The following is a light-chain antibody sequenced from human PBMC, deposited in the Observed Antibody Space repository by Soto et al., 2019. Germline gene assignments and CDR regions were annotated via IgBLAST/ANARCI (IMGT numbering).Light chain of an antibody. CDR3: QQYDNLSWT. CDR2: DAS. V-gene: IGKV1-33*01. J-gene: IGKJ1*01. Sequence: DIQMTQSPSSLSASVGDRVTITCQASQDISNYLNWYQQKPGKAPKLPIYDASNLETGVPSRFSGSGSGTDFTFTISSLQPEDIATYYCQQYDNLSWTFGQGTKVDIK. CDR1: QDISNY.